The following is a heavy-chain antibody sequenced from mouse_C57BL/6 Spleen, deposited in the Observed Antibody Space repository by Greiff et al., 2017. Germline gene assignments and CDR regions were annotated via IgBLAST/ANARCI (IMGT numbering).Heavy chain of an antibody. V-gene: IGHV1-64*01. CDR1: GYTFTSYW. D-gene: IGHD2-1*01. CDR2: IHPNSGST. Sequence: QVQLQQPGAELVKPGASVKLSCKASGYTFTSYWMHWVKQRPGQGLEWIGMIHPNSGSTNYNEKFKSKATMTVDQSSSTAYMQLSSLTSEDSAVYYCARRGDTMVTGYAMDYWGQGTSVTVSS. J-gene: IGHJ4*01. CDR3: ARRGDTMVTGYAMDY.